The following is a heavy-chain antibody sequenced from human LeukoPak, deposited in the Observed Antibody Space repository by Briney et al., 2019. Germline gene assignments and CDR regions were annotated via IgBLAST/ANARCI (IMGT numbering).Heavy chain of an antibody. D-gene: IGHD3-10*01. Sequence: PSETLSLTCAVYGGSFSGYYWSWIREPPGKGLEWIGEINHSGSTNYNPSLKSRVTISVDTSKNQFSLKLSSVTAADTAVYYCARRRLLWSGELPDFDYWGQGTLVTVSS. J-gene: IGHJ4*02. CDR2: INHSGST. V-gene: IGHV4-34*01. CDR3: ARRRLLWSGELPDFDY. CDR1: GGSFSGYY.